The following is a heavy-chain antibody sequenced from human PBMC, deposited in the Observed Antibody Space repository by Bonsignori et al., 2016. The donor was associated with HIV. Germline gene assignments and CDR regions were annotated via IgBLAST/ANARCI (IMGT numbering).Heavy chain of an antibody. Sequence: GSLRLSCAVYGGSFSGYYWSWIRQPPGKGLEWIGEINHSGSTNYNPSLKSRVTISVDTSKNQFSLKLSSVTAADTAVYYCAGLNSSGWYVPDYWGQGTLVTVSS. CDR3: AGLNSSGWYVPDY. D-gene: IGHD6-19*01. CDR1: GGSFSGYY. J-gene: IGHJ4*02. CDR2: INHSGST. V-gene: IGHV4-34*01.